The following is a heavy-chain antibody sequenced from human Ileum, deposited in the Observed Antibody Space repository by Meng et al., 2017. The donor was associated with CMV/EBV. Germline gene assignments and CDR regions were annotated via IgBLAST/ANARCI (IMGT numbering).Heavy chain of an antibody. D-gene: IGHD6-13*01. Sequence: GESLKISCAASGFTFSSYAMSWVCQAPGKGLEWVSAISGSGGSTYYADSVKDRFTISRDNSKNTLYLQMKSLRAEDTAVYYCAKEGYEGAFDIWGQGTMVTVSS. CDR1: GFTFSSYA. J-gene: IGHJ3*02. CDR3: AKEGYEGAFDI. V-gene: IGHV3-23*01. CDR2: ISGSGGST.